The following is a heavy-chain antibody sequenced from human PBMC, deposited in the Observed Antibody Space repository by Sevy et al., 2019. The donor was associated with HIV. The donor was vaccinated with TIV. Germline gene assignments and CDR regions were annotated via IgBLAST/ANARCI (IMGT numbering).Heavy chain of an antibody. J-gene: IGHJ4*02. CDR3: ARAHCSGGRCYSLPY. Sequence: ASVKVSCKISGYTFTTYHITWVRQAPGQGPECMGRISPHNGDTNYAPKFQGRVTMITDKSTSTAYMELRSLRSDDTAVYYCARAHCSGGRCYSLPYWGQGTLVTVSS. CDR1: GYTFTTYH. CDR2: ISPHNGDT. D-gene: IGHD2-15*01. V-gene: IGHV1-18*01.